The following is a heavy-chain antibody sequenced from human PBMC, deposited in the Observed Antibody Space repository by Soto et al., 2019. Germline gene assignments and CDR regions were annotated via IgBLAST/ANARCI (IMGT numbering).Heavy chain of an antibody. J-gene: IGHJ5*02. CDR1: GYTFTSYG. D-gene: IGHD2-15*01. Sequence: ASVKVYCKASGYTFTSYGISWVRQAPGQGLEWMGWISAYNGNTNYAQKLQGRVTMATDTSTSTAYMELRSLRSDDTAVYYCARVSATDSRVDPWGQGTLVTVSS. CDR3: ARVSATDSRVDP. V-gene: IGHV1-18*01. CDR2: ISAYNGNT.